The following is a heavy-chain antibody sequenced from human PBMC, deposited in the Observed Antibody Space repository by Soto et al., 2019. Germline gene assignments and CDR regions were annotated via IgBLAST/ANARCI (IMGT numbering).Heavy chain of an antibody. D-gene: IGHD5-18*01. Sequence: QVQLVQSGAEVKKPGASVKVSCKASGYTFTSYGISWVRQAPGQGLEWMGWINAYNGNTHYAQKLQGRVTMTTDTATSTAYSELRSVRSDDTAVYYCARDVGYGLIDYWGQGTLVTVSS. V-gene: IGHV1-18*01. CDR1: GYTFTSYG. J-gene: IGHJ4*02. CDR3: ARDVGYGLIDY. CDR2: INAYNGNT.